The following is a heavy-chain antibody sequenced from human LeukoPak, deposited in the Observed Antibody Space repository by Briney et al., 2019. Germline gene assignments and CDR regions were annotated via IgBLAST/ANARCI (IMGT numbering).Heavy chain of an antibody. J-gene: IGHJ5*02. CDR2: IRGSGANT. CDR3: ARASFYYDARALDP. D-gene: IGHD3-22*01. V-gene: IGHV3-23*01. CDR1: GFTFSNYA. Sequence: PGGSLRLSCAASGFTFSNYAMTWVRQAPGKGLEWVSTIRGSGANTYYADSVKGRFTISRDNSKNTLYLQMNSLRAEDTAVYYCARASFYYDARALDPWGQGALVTVSS.